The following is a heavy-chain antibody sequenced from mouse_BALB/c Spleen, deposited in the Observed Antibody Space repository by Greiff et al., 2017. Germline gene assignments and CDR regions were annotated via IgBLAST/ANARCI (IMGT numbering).Heavy chain of an antibody. V-gene: IGHV14-3*02. CDR3: ASHYYGSSYYFDY. D-gene: IGHD1-1*01. Sequence: VQLQQSGAELVKPGASVKLSCTASGFNINDTYMHWVKQRPEQGLEWIGRIDPANGNTKYDPKFQGKATITADTSSNTAYLQLSSLTSEDTAVYYCASHYYGSSYYFDYWGQGTTLTVSS. J-gene: IGHJ2*01. CDR1: GFNINDTY. CDR2: IDPANGNT.